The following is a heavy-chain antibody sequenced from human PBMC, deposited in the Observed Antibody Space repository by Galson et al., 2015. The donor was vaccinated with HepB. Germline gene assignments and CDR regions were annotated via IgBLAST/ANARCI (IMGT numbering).Heavy chain of an antibody. CDR2: ISYDGSNK. CDR1: GFTFSSYA. V-gene: IGHV3-30-3*01. CDR3: ARDLIAAAGVDYYYGMDV. J-gene: IGHJ6*02. D-gene: IGHD6-13*01. Sequence: SLRLSCAASGFTFSSYAMHWVRQAPGKGLEWVAVISYDGSNKYYADSVKGRFTISSDNSKNTLYLQMNSLRAEDTAVYYCARDLIAAAGVDYYYGMDVWGQGTTVTVSS.